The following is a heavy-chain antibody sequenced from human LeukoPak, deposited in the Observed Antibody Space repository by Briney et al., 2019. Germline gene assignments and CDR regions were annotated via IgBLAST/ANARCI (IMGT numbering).Heavy chain of an antibody. D-gene: IGHD1-26*01. V-gene: IGHV4-59*01. CDR1: GASIRSYY. CDR2: IYYSGST. CDR3: AREVGATADGAFDI. J-gene: IGHJ3*02. Sequence: SETLSLTCTVSGASIRSYYWSWIRQPPGKGLEWIGYIYYSGSTNYNPSLKSRVTISVDTSKNQFSLKLSSVTAADTAVYYCAREVGATADGAFDIWGQGTMVTVSS.